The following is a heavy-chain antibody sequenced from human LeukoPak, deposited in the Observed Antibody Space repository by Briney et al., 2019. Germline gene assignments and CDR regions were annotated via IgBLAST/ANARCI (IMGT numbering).Heavy chain of an antibody. CDR3: ARDTGTVGATDY. D-gene: IGHD1-26*01. V-gene: IGHV3-74*01. CDR1: GFTFSSHA. CDR2: ANSDGSST. Sequence: GGSLRLSCAASGFTFSSHAMSWVRQGPGKGLVWVSRANSDGSSTSYADSVEGRFTISRDNAKNTLYLQMNSLRAEDTAVYYCARDTGTVGATDYWGQGTLVTVSS. J-gene: IGHJ4*02.